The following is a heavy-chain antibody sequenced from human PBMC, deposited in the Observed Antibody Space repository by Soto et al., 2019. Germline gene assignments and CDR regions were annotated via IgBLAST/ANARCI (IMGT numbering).Heavy chain of an antibody. D-gene: IGHD3-16*01. CDR1: GYTFTSYY. CDR3: ARGMITFGGVSQDYFDY. CDR2: INPSGGST. J-gene: IGHJ4*02. Sequence: ASVKVSCKASGYTFTSYYMHWVRQAPGQGLEWMGIINPSGGSTSYAQKFQGRVTMTRDTSTSTVYMELSSLRSEDTVVYYCARGMITFGGVSQDYFDYWGQGTLVTVSS. V-gene: IGHV1-46*01.